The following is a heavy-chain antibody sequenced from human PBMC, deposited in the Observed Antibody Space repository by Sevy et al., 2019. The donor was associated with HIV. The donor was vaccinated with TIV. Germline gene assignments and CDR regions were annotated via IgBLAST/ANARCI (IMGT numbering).Heavy chain of an antibody. V-gene: IGHV3-21*01. CDR3: ARDGITMVRGVTALSGVGYVDV. J-gene: IGHJ6*03. CDR1: GFTFSSYT. Sequence: GGSLRLSCAASGFTFSSYTMNWVRQAPGKGLEWVSFISSSSSYIYNSDSVKGRFTISRDNAKNSLYLQMNSLRAEDTAVYYCARDGITMVRGVTALSGVGYVDVWGKGTTVTVSS. CDR2: ISSSSSYI. D-gene: IGHD3-10*01.